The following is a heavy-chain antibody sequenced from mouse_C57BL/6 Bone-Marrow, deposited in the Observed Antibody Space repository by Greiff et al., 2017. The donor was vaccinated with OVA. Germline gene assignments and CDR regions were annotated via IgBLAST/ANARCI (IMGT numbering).Heavy chain of an antibody. CDR1: GYAFSSYW. D-gene: IGHD4-1*02. Sequence: VQGVESGAELVKPGASVKISCKASGYAFSSYWLNWVKQRPGKGLEWIGQIYPGDGDTNYNGKFKGKATLTADKSSITAYMQLSSLTSEDSAVYFCARSSTGGAFAYWGQGTLVTVSA. V-gene: IGHV1-80*01. CDR2: IYPGDGDT. J-gene: IGHJ3*01. CDR3: ARSSTGGAFAY.